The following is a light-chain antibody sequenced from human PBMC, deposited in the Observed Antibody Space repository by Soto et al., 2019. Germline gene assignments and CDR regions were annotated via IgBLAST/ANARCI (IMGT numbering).Light chain of an antibody. J-gene: IGLJ1*01. Sequence: QSVLAQPASVSGSLGQSITISCTGTTRDIAGYNYISWYQQLPGKAPKLMIYQVTIRPSGISNRFSGSKSGNTASLTISGLQAEDEADYYCPSFSSSPPIYVLGNGTKLT. CDR3: PSFSSSPPIYV. CDR2: QVT. CDR1: TRDIAGYNY. V-gene: IGLV2-14*01.